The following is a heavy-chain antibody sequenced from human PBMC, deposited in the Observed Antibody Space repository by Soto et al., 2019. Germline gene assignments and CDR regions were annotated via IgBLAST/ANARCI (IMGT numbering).Heavy chain of an antibody. J-gene: IGHJ6*03. CDR1: GFTFSSYA. CDR3: AKGPRAGRPYYYYMDV. D-gene: IGHD6-13*01. Sequence: PGGSLRLSCAASGFTFSSYAMSWVRQAPGKGLEWVSAISGSGGSTYYADSVKGRFTISRDNSKNTLCLQMNSLRAEDTALFYCAKGPRAGRPYYYYMDVWGKGTTVTVSS. CDR2: ISGSGGST. V-gene: IGHV3-23*01.